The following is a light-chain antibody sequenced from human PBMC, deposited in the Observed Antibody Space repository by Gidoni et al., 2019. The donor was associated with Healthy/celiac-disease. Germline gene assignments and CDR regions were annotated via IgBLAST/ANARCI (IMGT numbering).Light chain of an antibody. CDR2: DVS. Sequence: QSALTQPRSVSGSPGQSVTISCTGTSSDFGGYNYVSWYQQHPGKAPKLMIYDVSKRPSGVPDRFSGSKSGNTASLTISGRQAEDEADYYCCSYAGSYTWVFGGGTKLTVL. CDR1: SSDFGGYNY. J-gene: IGLJ3*02. CDR3: CSYAGSYTWV. V-gene: IGLV2-11*01.